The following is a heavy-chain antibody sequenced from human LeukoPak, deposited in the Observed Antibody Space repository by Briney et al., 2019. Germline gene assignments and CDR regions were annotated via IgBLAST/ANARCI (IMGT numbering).Heavy chain of an antibody. CDR1: GFTFSSYG. CDR2: IRYDGSNK. D-gene: IGHD6-19*01. CDR3: AKEGYRSGWYDFDY. Sequence: GGSLRLSCAASGFTFSSYGMHWVRQAPRKGLEWVAFIRYDGSNKYYADSVKGRFTISRDNSKDTLYLQMNSLRAEDTAVYYCAKEGYRSGWYDFDYWGQGTLVTVSS. V-gene: IGHV3-30*02. J-gene: IGHJ4*02.